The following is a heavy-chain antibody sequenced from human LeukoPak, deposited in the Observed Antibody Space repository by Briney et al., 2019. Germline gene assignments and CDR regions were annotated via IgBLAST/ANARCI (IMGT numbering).Heavy chain of an antibody. J-gene: IGHJ5*02. CDR2: MNRNSGNT. V-gene: IGHV1-8*01. CDR3: ARRNYGTSRRWVDP. D-gene: IGHD3-16*01. CDR1: GYTFTSYD. Sequence: ASVKVSCKASGYTFTSYDINWVRQATGQGLEWMGWMNRNSGNTGYSQKFQGRVTMTRNTSISTAYMELSSLRSEDTAVYYCARRNYGTSRRWVDPWGQGTLVTVSS.